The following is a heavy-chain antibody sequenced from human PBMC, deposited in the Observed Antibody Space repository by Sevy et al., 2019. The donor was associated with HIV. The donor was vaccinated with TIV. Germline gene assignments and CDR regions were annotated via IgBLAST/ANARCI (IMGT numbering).Heavy chain of an antibody. CDR2: ISGRSSYI. CDR1: GFIFSNYS. J-gene: IGHJ4*02. D-gene: IGHD2-2*01. Sequence: GGSLRLSCAASGFIFSNYSMNWVRQAPGKGLEWVSSISGRSSYIYNADSVKRRFTISRDNAKNSLYLQMNSLRAEDTAVYYCARVLRVVRIDYFDYWGQGTLVTVSS. CDR3: ARVLRVVRIDYFDY. V-gene: IGHV3-21*01.